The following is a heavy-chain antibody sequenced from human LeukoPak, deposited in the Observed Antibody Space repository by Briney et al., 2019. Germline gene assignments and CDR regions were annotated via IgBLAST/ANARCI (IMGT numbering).Heavy chain of an antibody. CDR2: IYYSGNT. V-gene: IGHV4-39*01. Sequence: PSETLSLTCTVSGVSISSSNSYWGWIRQPPGKGLEWIGSIYYSGNTYYNASLKSQVSISIDTSKNRFSLKLTSVTAADTAVYYCARARGNMVRGVILYYYMDVWGKGTTVTVSS. CDR1: GVSISSSNSY. J-gene: IGHJ6*03. CDR3: ARARGNMVRGVILYYYMDV. D-gene: IGHD3-10*01.